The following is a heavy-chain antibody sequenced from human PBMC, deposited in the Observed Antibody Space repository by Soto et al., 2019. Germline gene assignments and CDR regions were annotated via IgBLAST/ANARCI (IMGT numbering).Heavy chain of an antibody. CDR1: GGSISSYY. D-gene: IGHD6-13*01. J-gene: IGHJ5*02. Sequence: QVQLRESGPGLVKPSETLSLTCTVSGGSISSYYWSWIRQPPGKGLEWIGYIYYSGSTNYNPSLKSRHTLSLDTYKNKFSLKLSSVTAADTAVYYCARVTSNRYGNWFDPWGQGTLVTVSS. V-gene: IGHV4-59*01. CDR3: ARVTSNRYGNWFDP. CDR2: IYYSGST.